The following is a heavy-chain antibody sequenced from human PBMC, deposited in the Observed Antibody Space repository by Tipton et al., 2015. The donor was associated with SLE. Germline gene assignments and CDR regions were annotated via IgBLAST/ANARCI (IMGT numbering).Heavy chain of an antibody. Sequence: GLVKPSETLSLTCIVSGGSISINNQYWGWVRQPPGKGLEWIGYIYYRGSTNYNPSLKSRVTISVDTSKNQFSLKLTSVTAADTAVYYCARDGGVAAPTSEAYYYYAMDVWGQGTTVTVSS. D-gene: IGHD6-6*01. CDR1: GGSISINNQY. V-gene: IGHV4-61*01. CDR2: IYYRGST. CDR3: ARDGGVAAPTSEAYYYYAMDV. J-gene: IGHJ6*02.